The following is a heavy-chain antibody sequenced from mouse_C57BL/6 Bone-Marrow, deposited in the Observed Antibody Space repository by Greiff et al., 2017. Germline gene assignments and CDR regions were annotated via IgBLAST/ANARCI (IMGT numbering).Heavy chain of an antibody. V-gene: IGHV3-6*01. Sequence: EVQLQQSGPGLVKPSQSLSLTCSVTGYSITSGYYWNWIRQFPGNKLEWMGYISYDGSNNYNPSLKNRISITRDTSKNQFFLKLNSVTTEDTATYYCARGGIYYYGSSYLYYYAMDYWGQGTSVTVSS. J-gene: IGHJ4*01. CDR1: GYSITSGYY. CDR3: ARGGIYYYGSSYLYYYAMDY. CDR2: ISYDGSN. D-gene: IGHD1-1*01.